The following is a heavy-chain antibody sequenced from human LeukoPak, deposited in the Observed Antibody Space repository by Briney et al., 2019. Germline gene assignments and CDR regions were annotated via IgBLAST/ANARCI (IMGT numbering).Heavy chain of an antibody. D-gene: IGHD5-18*01. CDR2: ITGNSGST. CDR3: ANDLGWIQLNLG. J-gene: IGHJ4*02. Sequence: GGSLRLSCAASGFTFSSYSMNWARQAPGKGLEWVSGITGNSGSTYYADSVKGRFTISRDNAKNTVYLQMNSLRAEDTAVYYCANDLGWIQLNLGRGQGTLVTVSS. V-gene: IGHV3-23*01. CDR1: GFTFSSYS.